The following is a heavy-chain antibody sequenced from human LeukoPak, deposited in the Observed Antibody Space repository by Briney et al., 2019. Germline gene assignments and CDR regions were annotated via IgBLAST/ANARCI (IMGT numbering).Heavy chain of an antibody. CDR2: IIPIFGTA. CDR3: ARDYYGSGSYYKPFNY. CDR1: GGTFSSYA. D-gene: IGHD3-10*01. J-gene: IGHJ4*02. Sequence: SVKVSCKASGGTFSSYAISWVRQAPGQGLEWMGGIIPIFGTANYAQKFQGRVTITADESTSTAYMELSSLRSEDTAVYYCARDYYGSGSYYKPFNYWGQGTLVTVSS. V-gene: IGHV1-69*13.